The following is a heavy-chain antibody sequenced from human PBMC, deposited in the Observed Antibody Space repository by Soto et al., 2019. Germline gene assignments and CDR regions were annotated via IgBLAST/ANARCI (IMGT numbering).Heavy chain of an antibody. V-gene: IGHV3-30-3*01. CDR2: ISYDGSNK. J-gene: IGHJ4*02. Sequence: QVQLVESGGGVVQPGRSLRLSCAASGFTVSSYAMHWVRQAPGKGLEWVAVISYDGSNKYYADSVKGRFTISRDISKNTLWRHMKSLGAGVTAVYYCTTAGGLLLAYWGQGTVVTVPS. CDR1: GFTVSSYA. D-gene: IGHD2-15*01. CDR3: TTAGGLLLAY.